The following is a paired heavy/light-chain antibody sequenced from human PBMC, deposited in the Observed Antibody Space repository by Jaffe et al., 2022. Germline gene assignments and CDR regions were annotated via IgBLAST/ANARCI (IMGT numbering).Heavy chain of an antibody. V-gene: IGHV3-7*04. J-gene: IGHJ3*02. Sequence: EVQLVESGGGLVQPGGSLRLSCAASGFSISGYWMSWVRQAPGKGLEWVANIKPDGGEIYYVDSVKGRFTISRDNANNSLFLQMNSLRAEDTAVYYCVRALLSHYYGFIQAFAIWGQGTMVTVSS. CDR3: VRALLSHYYGFIQAFAI. D-gene: IGHD3-10*01. CDR1: GFSISGYW. CDR2: IKPDGGEI.
Light chain of an antibody. CDR1: QGVSSK. V-gene: IGKV3-15*01. CDR2: DAS. CDR3: QQYNNWPYT. J-gene: IGKJ2*01. Sequence: EVAMTQSPATLSVSPGERATLSCRASQGVSSKVAWFQQKPGQAPRLLIYDASTRATGIPARFSGSGSGTEFTLTISSLQSEDFAVYYCQQYNNWPYTFGQGTKLEIK.